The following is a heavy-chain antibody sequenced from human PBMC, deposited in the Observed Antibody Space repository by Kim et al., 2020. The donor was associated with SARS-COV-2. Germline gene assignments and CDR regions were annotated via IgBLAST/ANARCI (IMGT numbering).Heavy chain of an antibody. CDR1: GGSISSSSYY. J-gene: IGHJ6*03. V-gene: IGHV4-39*01. CDR2: IYYSGST. D-gene: IGHD6-13*01. Sequence: SETLSLTCTVSGGSISSSSYYWGWIRQPPGKGLEWIGSIYYSGSTYYNPSLKSRVTISVDTSKNQFSLKLSSVTAADTAVYYCASPKVIIAAAGSYYMDVWGKGTTVTVSS. CDR3: ASPKVIIAAAGSYYMDV.